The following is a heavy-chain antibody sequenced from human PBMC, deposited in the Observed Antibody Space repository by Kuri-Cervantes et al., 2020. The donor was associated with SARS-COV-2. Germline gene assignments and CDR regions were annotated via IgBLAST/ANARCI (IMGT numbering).Heavy chain of an antibody. Sequence: GGSLRLSCAASGLTFSSYGMHWVRQAPGKGLEWVAFIRYDGSNKYYADSVKGRFTISRDNSKNTLYLQMNSLRAEDTAVYYCANTGIVGAKRSQHYYYYYYMDVWGKGITVTVSS. CDR3: ANTGIVGAKRSQHYYYYYYMDV. D-gene: IGHD1-26*01. CDR2: IRYDGSNK. J-gene: IGHJ6*03. CDR1: GLTFSSYG. V-gene: IGHV3-30*02.